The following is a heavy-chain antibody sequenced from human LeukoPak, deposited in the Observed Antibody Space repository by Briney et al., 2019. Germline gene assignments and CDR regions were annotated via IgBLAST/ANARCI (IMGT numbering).Heavy chain of an antibody. V-gene: IGHV1-8*01. CDR3: ARGVMVVAATQFDP. CDR2: MNPNSGNT. CDR1: GYAFTSYD. Sequence: ASVTLSCTATGYAFTSYDINWVRPATGQGLEWKGWMNPNSGNTGYAQEFPGRVTMTRNTSICTAYMELSSLRSEDTAVYYCARGVMVVAATQFDPWGQGTLVTVSS. J-gene: IGHJ5*02. D-gene: IGHD2-15*01.